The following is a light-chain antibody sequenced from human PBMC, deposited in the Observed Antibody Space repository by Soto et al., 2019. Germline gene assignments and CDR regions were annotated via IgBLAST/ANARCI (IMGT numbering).Light chain of an antibody. CDR1: QGLSSY. V-gene: IGKV1-27*01. CDR2: AAS. CDR3: LKYNSAPLT. Sequence: DIQMTQSPSSLSASVGDRVTITCRESQGLSSYLAWYQQKPGKVPKLLICAASTLQSGVPSRFSGSGSGTDFTLTISSLQPEDVATYYCLKYNSAPLTFGVGTKVEIK. J-gene: IGKJ4*01.